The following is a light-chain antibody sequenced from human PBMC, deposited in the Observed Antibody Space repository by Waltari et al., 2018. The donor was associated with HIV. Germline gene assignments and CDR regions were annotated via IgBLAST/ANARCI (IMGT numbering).Light chain of an antibody. CDR3: KSCDNNLEGSGV. V-gene: IGLV1-40*01. Sequence: QSVLTQPPSVSGAPGPRVTISCTGCSSTIGAGYDVHWYQPFPGTTPRLLIHGNNQQPAEAPDLLIGAKSGTSGALAITGREGGDGADYTCKSCDNNLEGSGVFGGGTRLGVL. CDR1: SSTIGAGYD. J-gene: IGLJ3*02. CDR2: GNN.